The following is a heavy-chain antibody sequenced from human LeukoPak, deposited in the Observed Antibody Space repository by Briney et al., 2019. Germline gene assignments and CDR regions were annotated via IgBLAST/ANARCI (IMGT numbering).Heavy chain of an antibody. CDR3: ARLDCSSTSCYDADTFDI. V-gene: IGHV4-30-4*01. J-gene: IGHJ3*02. CDR2: IYYSGST. CDR1: GGSISSGDYY. D-gene: IGHD2-2*01. Sequence: PSETLSLTCTVSGGSISSGDYYWCWIRQPPGKGLEWIGYIYYSGSTYYTPSLKSRVTISVDTSKNQFSLKLSSVTATDTAVYYCARLDCSSTSCYDADTFDIWGQGTMVTVSS.